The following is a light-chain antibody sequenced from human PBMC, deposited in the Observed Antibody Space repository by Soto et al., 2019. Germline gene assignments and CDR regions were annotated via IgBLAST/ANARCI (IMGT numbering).Light chain of an antibody. J-gene: IGLJ1*01. V-gene: IGLV2-23*01. CDR3: CSYVGDNTYV. Sequence: QSALTQPASVSGSPGQSITISCTGTSSDVGTYNLVSWYQQHPGKAPKVMIYEGSQRPSGVSNRFSGSKSGNTASLTISGLQAEDEADYYCCSYVGDNTYVFGTGTKLTVL. CDR2: EGS. CDR1: SSDVGTYNL.